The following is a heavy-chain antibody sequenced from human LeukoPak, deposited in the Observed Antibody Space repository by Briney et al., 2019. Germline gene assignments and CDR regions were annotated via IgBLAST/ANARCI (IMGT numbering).Heavy chain of an antibody. D-gene: IGHD3-16*01. CDR1: GGSFSGYY. V-gene: IGHV4-34*01. CDR2: INHSGST. J-gene: IGHJ6*02. CDR3: ARGFHVSYGMDV. Sequence: SETLSLTCAVYGGSFSGYYWSWIRQPPGKGLEWIGEINHSGSTNYNPSLKSRVTISVDTSKNQFSLKLSSVTAADTAVYYCARGFHVSYGMDVWGQGTTVTVSS.